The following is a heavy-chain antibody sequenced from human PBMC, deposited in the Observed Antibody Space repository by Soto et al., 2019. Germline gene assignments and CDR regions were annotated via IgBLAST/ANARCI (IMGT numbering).Heavy chain of an antibody. D-gene: IGHD3-10*01. CDR2: ISAYNGNT. Sequence: QVQLVQSGAEVKKPGASLKVSCKASGYTFTSYGISWVRQAPGQGLEWMGWISAYNGNTNYAQKLQGRVTMTTDTSTSTAYMELRSLRSDDTAVYYCARDRRYYGSGSYSIDYWGQGTLVTVSS. CDR3: ARDRRYYGSGSYSIDY. V-gene: IGHV1-18*01. J-gene: IGHJ4*02. CDR1: GYTFTSYG.